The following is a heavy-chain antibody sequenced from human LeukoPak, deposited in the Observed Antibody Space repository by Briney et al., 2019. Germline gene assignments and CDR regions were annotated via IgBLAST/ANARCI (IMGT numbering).Heavy chain of an antibody. CDR2: IDPGDSDT. Sequence: GESLQISCQVSGYSFTNYWIGWVRQLPGKGLEWMGSIDPGDSDTRYSPSFQGQVTISADKSISTAYLQWSSLKASDTAMYYCARRDGYGAYDVWGQGTMVTVSS. CDR3: ARRDGYGAYDV. V-gene: IGHV5-51*01. D-gene: IGHD5-24*01. J-gene: IGHJ3*01. CDR1: GYSFTNYW.